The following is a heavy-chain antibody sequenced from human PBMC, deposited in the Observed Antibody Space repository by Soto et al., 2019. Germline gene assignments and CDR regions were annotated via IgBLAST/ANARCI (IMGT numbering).Heavy chain of an antibody. CDR1: GFTFSNAW. CDR2: IKSKTDGGTT. Sequence: EVQLVESGGGLVKPGGSLRLSCAASGFTFSNAWMNWVRQAPGKGLEWVGRIKSKTDGGTTDYAAPVKGRFTISRDDSKHTMYLQMNSLKTEDTAVYYCTTLPYCSGGSCYSDYWGQGTLVTVSS. D-gene: IGHD2-15*01. V-gene: IGHV3-15*07. J-gene: IGHJ4*02. CDR3: TTLPYCSGGSCYSDY.